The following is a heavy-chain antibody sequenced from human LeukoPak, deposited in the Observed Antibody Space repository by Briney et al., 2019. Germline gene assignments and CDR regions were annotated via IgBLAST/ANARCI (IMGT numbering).Heavy chain of an antibody. D-gene: IGHD3-10*01. J-gene: IGHJ4*02. Sequence: GGSLRLSCAATGFTFSNYAIHWGRQAPGKGLEWVAFISDEGSRQHYAASVKGRFTISRDNSKNTLNLQMNSLRAEDTAVYYCVKDRTGTYTLDYWGQGTLVTVSS. CDR3: VKDRTGTYTLDY. CDR2: ISDEGSRQ. V-gene: IGHV3-30-3*01. CDR1: GFTFSNYA.